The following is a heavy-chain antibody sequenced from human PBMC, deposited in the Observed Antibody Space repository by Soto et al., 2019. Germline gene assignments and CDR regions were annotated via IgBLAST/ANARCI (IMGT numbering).Heavy chain of an antibody. CDR3: VQGIYYCEM. Sequence: EVLLLESGGGLVQHGGSRRLSCVASGFTFGSYGMSWVRQAPGKGLEWVSGISGDGGSTYYADSVKGRFTISRDNSKNTLYLQVTSLRADDTAVYYCVQGIYYCEMWGQGALVTVSS. CDR2: ISGDGGST. CDR1: GFTFGSYG. D-gene: IGHD3-22*01. J-gene: IGHJ4*02. V-gene: IGHV3-23*01.